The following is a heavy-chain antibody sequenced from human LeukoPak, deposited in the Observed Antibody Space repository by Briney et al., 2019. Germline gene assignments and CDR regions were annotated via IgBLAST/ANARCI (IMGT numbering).Heavy chain of an antibody. CDR2: ISYDGSNK. J-gene: IGHJ4*02. CDR3: AKDLRVVGATTLDY. CDR1: GFTFSSYG. Sequence: GRSLRLSCAASGFTFSSYGMHWVRQAPGKGLEWVAVISYDGSNKYYADSVKGRFTISRDNSKKTLYLQMNSLRAEDTAVYYCAKDLRVVGATTLDYWGQGTLVTVSS. D-gene: IGHD1-26*01. V-gene: IGHV3-30*18.